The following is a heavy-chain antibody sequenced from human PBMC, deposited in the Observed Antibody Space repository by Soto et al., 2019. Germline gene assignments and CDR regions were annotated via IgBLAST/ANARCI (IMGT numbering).Heavy chain of an antibody. CDR1: GGSFSDYY. CDR2: INHSGST. J-gene: IGHJ4*02. V-gene: IGHV4-34*01. CDR3: AREGDIMGYIYFDY. Sequence: QVQLQQWGAGLLKPSETLSLTCAVYGGSFSDYYWSWIRQPPGKGLEWIGEINHSGSTNYNPSLKRRVTISVDTSKNQFSLKLSSVTAADTAVYYCAREGDIMGYIYFDYWGQGTLVTVSS. D-gene: IGHD2-15*01.